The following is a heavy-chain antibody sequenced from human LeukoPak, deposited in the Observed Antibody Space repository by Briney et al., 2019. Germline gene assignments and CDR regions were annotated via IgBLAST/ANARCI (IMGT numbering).Heavy chain of an antibody. CDR2: IYYSGST. Sequence: PSETLSLTCTVSGGSISSYYWSWIRQPPGKGLEGIGYIYYSGSTNYNPSLKSRVTISVDTSKNQFSLKLSSVTAADTAVYYCARQIPYGGNAYYFDYWGQGTLVTVSS. V-gene: IGHV4-59*08. D-gene: IGHD4-23*01. J-gene: IGHJ4*02. CDR1: GGSISSYY. CDR3: ARQIPYGGNAYYFDY.